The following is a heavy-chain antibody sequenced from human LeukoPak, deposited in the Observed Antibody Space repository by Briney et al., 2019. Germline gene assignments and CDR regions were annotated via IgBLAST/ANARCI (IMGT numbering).Heavy chain of an antibody. CDR2: INSDGSGT. CDR1: GFTFSTYW. D-gene: IGHD6-19*01. V-gene: IGHV3-74*01. J-gene: IGHJ4*02. Sequence: PGGSLRLSCAASGFTFSTYWMYWVRHAPGKGPVWVSRINSDGSGTVYADPVKGRFTISRDNAKNTLYLQMNSLRAEDTAIYYCARVDSSGCVNWGQGTLVTVSS. CDR3: ARVDSSGCVN.